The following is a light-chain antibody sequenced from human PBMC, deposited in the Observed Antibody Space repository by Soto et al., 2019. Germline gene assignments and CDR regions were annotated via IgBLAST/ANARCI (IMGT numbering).Light chain of an antibody. CDR3: LSYTASSTFV. J-gene: IGLJ1*01. CDR2: QVS. V-gene: IGLV2-14*01. Sequence: QSVLNHPASVSGSPGQSSTISCTGTSSDIGAYNSVSWYQHHPGKAPKLIVFQVSFRPSAVSDRFSGSKSDNTASLTISGLQTEDEADYYCLSYTASSTFVFGTGTKVTVL. CDR1: SSDIGAYNS.